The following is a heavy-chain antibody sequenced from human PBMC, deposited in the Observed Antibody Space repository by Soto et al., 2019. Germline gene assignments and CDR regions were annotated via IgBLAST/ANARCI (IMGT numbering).Heavy chain of an antibody. J-gene: IGHJ5*02. CDR2: INPNSGGT. CDR1: GYTFTGYY. D-gene: IGHD2-2*01. Sequence: GASVKVSCKASGYTFTGYYMHWVRQAPGQGLEWMGWINPNSGGTNYAQKFQSRVTMTRDTSISTAYMELSRLRSDDTAVYYCARDPIVVVPAAKYNWFDPWGQGTLVTVSS. CDR3: ARDPIVVVPAAKYNWFDP. V-gene: IGHV1-2*02.